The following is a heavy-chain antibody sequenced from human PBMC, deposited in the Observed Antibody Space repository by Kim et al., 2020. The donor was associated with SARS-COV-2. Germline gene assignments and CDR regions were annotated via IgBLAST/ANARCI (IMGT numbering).Heavy chain of an antibody. Sequence: YYADSVKGRFTIYRDNSKNALYLNMNSLGAEDRAVYYCAKDPPVWFGELFWGQGTTVTVSS. D-gene: IGHD3-10*01. V-gene: IGHV3-23*03. CDR3: AKDPPVWFGELF. J-gene: IGHJ6*02.